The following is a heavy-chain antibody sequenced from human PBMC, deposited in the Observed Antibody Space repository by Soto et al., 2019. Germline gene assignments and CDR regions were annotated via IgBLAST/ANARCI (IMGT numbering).Heavy chain of an antibody. V-gene: IGHV1-8*01. D-gene: IGHD2-15*01. CDR3: ARDYCSGGSCYPYYYYYYYMDV. Sequence: ASVKVSCKASGYTFTSYDINWVRQATGQGLEWMGWMNPNSGNTGYAQKFQGRVTMTRNTSISTAYMELSSLRSEDTAVYYRARDYCSGGSCYPYYYYYYYMDVWGKGTTVTVSS. CDR1: GYTFTSYD. J-gene: IGHJ6*03. CDR2: MNPNSGNT.